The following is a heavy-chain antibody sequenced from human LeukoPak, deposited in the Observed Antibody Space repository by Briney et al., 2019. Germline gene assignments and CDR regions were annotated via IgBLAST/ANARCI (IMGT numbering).Heavy chain of an antibody. CDR2: ISWTSGSI. V-gene: IGHV3-9*01. Sequence: GGSLRLSCAASGFTFDDYAMHWVRQAPGEGLEWVSGISWTSGSIAYADSVKGRFTISRDNAKNSLHLQMNSLRAEDTALYYCAKDGPDYGDYYFDYWGQGTLVTVSS. CDR1: GFTFDDYA. J-gene: IGHJ4*02. D-gene: IGHD4-17*01. CDR3: AKDGPDYGDYYFDY.